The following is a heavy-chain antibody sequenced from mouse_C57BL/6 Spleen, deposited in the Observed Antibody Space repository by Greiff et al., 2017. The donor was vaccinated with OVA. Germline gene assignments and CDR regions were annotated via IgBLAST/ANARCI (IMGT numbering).Heavy chain of an antibody. D-gene: IGHD2-4*01. J-gene: IGHJ3*01. CDR1: GYTFTSYW. V-gene: IGHV1-7*01. CDR3: ARRGTYDYDGNWFAY. Sequence: VQVVESGAELAKPGASVKLSCKASGYTFTSYWMHWVKQRPGQGLEWIGYINPSSGYTKYNQKFKDKATLTADKSSSTAYMQLSSLTYEDSAVYYCARRGTYDYDGNWFAYWGQGTLVTVSA. CDR2: INPSSGYT.